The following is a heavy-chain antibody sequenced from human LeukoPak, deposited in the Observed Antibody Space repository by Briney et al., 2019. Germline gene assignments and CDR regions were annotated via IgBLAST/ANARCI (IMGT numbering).Heavy chain of an antibody. J-gene: IGHJ1*01. V-gene: IGHV1-18*01. CDR2: ISAYNGNT. D-gene: IGHD3-22*01. CDR1: GYTFTSYG. Sequence: ASVKVSCKASGYTFTSYGVSWVRQAPGQGLEWMGWISAYNGNTNYAQKLQGRVTMTTDTSTSTAYMELRSLRSDDTAVYYCARVLIPYDSSGYHEYFQHWGQGTLVTVSS. CDR3: ARVLIPYDSSGYHEYFQH.